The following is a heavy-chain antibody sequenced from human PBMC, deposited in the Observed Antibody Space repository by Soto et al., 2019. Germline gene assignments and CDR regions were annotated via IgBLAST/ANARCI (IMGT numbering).Heavy chain of an antibody. V-gene: IGHV3-33*01. CDR2: IWYDGSNK. CDR1: GFTFSSYG. D-gene: IGHD1-26*01. J-gene: IGHJ4*02. Sequence: GGSLRLSCAASGFTFSSYGMHWVRQAPGKGLEWVAVIWYDGSNKYYADSVKGRFTISRDNSKNTLYLQMNSLRAEDTAVYYCARIISGSYYADYWGQGTLVTVSS. CDR3: ARIISGSYYADY.